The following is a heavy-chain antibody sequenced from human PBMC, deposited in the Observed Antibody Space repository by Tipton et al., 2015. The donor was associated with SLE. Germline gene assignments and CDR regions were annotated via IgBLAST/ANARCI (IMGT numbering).Heavy chain of an antibody. Sequence: TLSLTCTVSGGSNSSYYWSWIRQPAGKGLEWIGRIYISGSTNYTPSLKSRVTMSVDTSKNQFSLKLSSVTAADTAVYYCAGCGSGILDAFDIWGQGTMVTVSS. D-gene: IGHD3-10*01. CDR1: GGSNSSYY. V-gene: IGHV4-4*07. J-gene: IGHJ3*02. CDR3: AGCGSGILDAFDI. CDR2: IYISGST.